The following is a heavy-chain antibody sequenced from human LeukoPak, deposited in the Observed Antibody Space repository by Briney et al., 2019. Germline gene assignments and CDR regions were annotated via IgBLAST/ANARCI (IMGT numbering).Heavy chain of an antibody. J-gene: IGHJ4*02. Sequence: GGSLRLSCVASGGIFSSNYMSWVRQAPGKGLEWVAVIWYDGSRKDYVDSVKGRFTISRDNSKNTLYLQMNSLRAEDTAVYYCARDESGSYDFDYWGQGTLVTVSS. V-gene: IGHV3-33*08. D-gene: IGHD1-26*01. CDR3: ARDESGSYDFDY. CDR2: IWYDGSRK. CDR1: GGIFSSNY.